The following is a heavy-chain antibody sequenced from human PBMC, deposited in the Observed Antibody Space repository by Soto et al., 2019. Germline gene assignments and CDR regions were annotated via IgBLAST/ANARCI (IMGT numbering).Heavy chain of an antibody. D-gene: IGHD3-22*01. CDR3: AGGRNSGYYLFDY. CDR1: RFTFSRFG. Sequence: QEHLVESGGGVVQPGRSLRLSCAASRFTFSRFGMHWVRQAPAKGLEWLAFITYDAFNTHYADSVKGRFTISRDNSKNTVYLQMNSLRAEDTAVYYCAGGRNSGYYLFDYWGQGTLVTVSS. V-gene: IGHV3-30*01. J-gene: IGHJ4*02. CDR2: ITYDAFNT.